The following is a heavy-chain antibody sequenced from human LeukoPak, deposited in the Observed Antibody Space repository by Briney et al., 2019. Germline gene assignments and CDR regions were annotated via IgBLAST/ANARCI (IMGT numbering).Heavy chain of an antibody. V-gene: IGHV3-23*01. J-gene: IGHJ5*01. CDR1: GFSFSNYA. CDR2: ISGSGGST. CDR3: AKCTTRNSHYPIDS. Sequence: HPGGSLRRSCAASGFSFSNYAMSWVRQAPGKGLEWVSGISGSGGSTYYADSVKGRFTISRDNSKNTLYLQMNRLRAEATAVYYCAKCTTRNSHYPIDSWGQGTLVTVSS. D-gene: IGHD4-17*01.